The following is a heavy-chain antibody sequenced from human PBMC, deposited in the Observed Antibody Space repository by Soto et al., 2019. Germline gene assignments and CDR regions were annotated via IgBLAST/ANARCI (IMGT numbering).Heavy chain of an antibody. D-gene: IGHD1-26*01. CDR1: GFTFSSYA. J-gene: IGHJ3*02. V-gene: IGHV3-23*01. CDR2: ISGSGGST. CDR3: AKDIGSGELKGNDAFDI. Sequence: GGSLRLSCAASGFTFSSYAMSWVRQAPGKGLEWVSAISGSGGSTYYADSVKGRFTISRDNSKNTLYLQMNSLRAEDTAVYYCAKDIGSGELKGNDAFDIWGQGTMVTVSS.